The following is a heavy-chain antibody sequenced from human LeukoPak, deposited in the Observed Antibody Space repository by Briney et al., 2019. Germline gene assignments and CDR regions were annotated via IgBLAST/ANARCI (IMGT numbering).Heavy chain of an antibody. Sequence: SVKVSCKASGYTFTSYAMHWVRQAPGQRLEWMGWINAGNGNTKYSQKFQGRVTITRDTSASTAYMELSSLRSEDTAVYYCAKPIYSGYDSGTFDYWGQGTLVTVSS. CDR2: INAGNGNT. V-gene: IGHV1-3*01. CDR1: GYTFTSYA. D-gene: IGHD5-12*01. J-gene: IGHJ4*02. CDR3: AKPIYSGYDSGTFDY.